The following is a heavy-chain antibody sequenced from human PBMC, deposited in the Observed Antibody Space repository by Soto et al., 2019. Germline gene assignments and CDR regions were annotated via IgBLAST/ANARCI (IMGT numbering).Heavy chain of an antibody. D-gene: IGHD6-19*01. J-gene: IGHJ3*02. CDR1: GFTFDDYT. V-gene: IGHV3-43*01. CDR3: ALLGVAGTEAFDI. Sequence: GGSLRLSCAASGFTFDDYTMHWVRQAPGKGLEWVSLISWDGGSTYYADSVKGRFTISRDNSKNSLYLQMNSLRTEDTALHYCALLGVAGTEAFDIWCQGTMVTVSS. CDR2: ISWDGGST.